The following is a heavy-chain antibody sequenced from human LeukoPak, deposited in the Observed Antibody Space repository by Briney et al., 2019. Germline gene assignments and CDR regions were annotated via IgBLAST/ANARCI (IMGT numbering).Heavy chain of an antibody. CDR2: ISYDGSNK. CDR1: GFTFSSYA. V-gene: IGHV3-30*04. D-gene: IGHD3-10*01. J-gene: IGHJ4*02. Sequence: GGSLRLSCAASGFTFSSYAMHWVRQTPGKELEWVAVISYDGSNKYYADSVKGRFTISRDNSKNTLYLQMNSLRAEDTAVYYCARDGWFGELYYLDYWGQGTLVTVSS. CDR3: ARDGWFGELYYLDY.